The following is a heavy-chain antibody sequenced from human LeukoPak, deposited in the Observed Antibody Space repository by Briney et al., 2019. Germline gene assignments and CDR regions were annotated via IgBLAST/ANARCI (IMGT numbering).Heavy chain of an antibody. CDR1: GFTFSDHY. CDR2: SRNKANRYTT. CDR3: ARVSSASAFDI. D-gene: IGHD3-22*01. V-gene: IGHV3-72*01. J-gene: IGHJ3*02. Sequence: GGSLRLSCAASGFTFSDHYMDWVRQAPGKGLESVSRSRNKANRYTTEYAASVKGRFTISRDDSKNSVYLQMNSLKTEDTAVYYCARVSSASAFDIWGQGTMVTVSS.